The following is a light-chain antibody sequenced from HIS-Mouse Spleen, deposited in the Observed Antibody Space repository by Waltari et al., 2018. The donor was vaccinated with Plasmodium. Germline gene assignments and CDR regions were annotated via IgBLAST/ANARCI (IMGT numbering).Light chain of an antibody. CDR2: GAS. CDR1: QSVSSK. CDR3: QQYNNWSFT. Sequence: EIVMTQSPSTLSVSPGPIATLSCRARQSVSSKLAWYQQKPGQAPRLLIYGASTRATGIPARFSGSGSGTEFTLTISSLQSEDFAVYYCQQYNNWSFTFGPGTKVDIK. V-gene: IGKV3-15*01. J-gene: IGKJ3*01.